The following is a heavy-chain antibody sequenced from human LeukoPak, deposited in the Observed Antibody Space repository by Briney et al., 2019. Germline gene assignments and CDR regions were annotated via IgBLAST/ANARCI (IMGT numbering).Heavy chain of an antibody. CDR1: GGSISSYY. V-gene: IGHV4-59*01. D-gene: IGHD2-21*01. CDR2: IYYSGST. CDR3: ARGVVLWPFDY. J-gene: IGHJ4*02. Sequence: SETLSLTCTVSGGSISSYYWSWIRQPPGKGLEWIGYIYYSGSTNYNPSLKSRVTISVDTSKNQFSLKLSSVTAADTAVYYCARGVVLWPFDYWGQGTLVTVSS.